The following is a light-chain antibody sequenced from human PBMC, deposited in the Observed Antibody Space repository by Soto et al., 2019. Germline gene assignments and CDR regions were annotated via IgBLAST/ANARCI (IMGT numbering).Light chain of an antibody. J-gene: IGLJ1*01. CDR2: EVT. CDR1: SSDVGGYNY. CDR3: FSYTSSSTYV. Sequence: QSALTQPASVSGSPGQSITISCTGTSSDVGGYNYVSWYQQHPGKVPKLILYEVTNRPSGISDRSSGSKSGNTASLTISGLQSDDEADYYCFSYTSSSTYVFGIGTKVTVL. V-gene: IGLV2-14*03.